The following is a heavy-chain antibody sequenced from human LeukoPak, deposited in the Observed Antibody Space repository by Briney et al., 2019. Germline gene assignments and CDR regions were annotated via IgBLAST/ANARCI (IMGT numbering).Heavy chain of an antibody. CDR3: ARMFRSSWYINWFDP. D-gene: IGHD6-13*01. CDR1: GGSISNYY. V-gene: IGHV4-59*08. J-gene: IGHJ5*02. Sequence: SETLSLTCTVSGGSISNYYWSWIRLPPGKGLEWIGYIYYSGSTNYNPSLKSRVTISVDTSKNQFSLKLNFVTAADTAMYYCARMFRSSWYINWFDPWGQGTLVTVSS. CDR2: IYYSGST.